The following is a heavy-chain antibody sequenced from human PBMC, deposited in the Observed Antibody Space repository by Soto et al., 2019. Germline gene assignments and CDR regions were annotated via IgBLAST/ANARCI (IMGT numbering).Heavy chain of an antibody. J-gene: IGHJ5*02. CDR3: AKDQLYIRGVIHNWFDP. CDR2: ISAYNGNT. D-gene: IGHD3-10*02. V-gene: IGHV1-18*01. CDR1: GYTFTSYA. Sequence: ASVKVSCKASGYTFTSYAISWVRQAPGQGLEWMGWISAYNGNTNYAQKLQGRVTMTTDTSTSTAYMELRSLRSDDTAVYYCAKDQLYIRGVIHNWFDPWGQGTLVTVSS.